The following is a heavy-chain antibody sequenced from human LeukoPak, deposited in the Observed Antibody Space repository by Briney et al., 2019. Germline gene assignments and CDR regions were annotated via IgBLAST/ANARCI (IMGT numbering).Heavy chain of an antibody. D-gene: IGHD3-22*01. V-gene: IGHV1-46*01. CDR2: INPSGGST. Sequence: ASVKVSCKASGYTFTSYYMHWVRQAPGQGLEWMGIINPSGGSTSYAQKFQGRVTITRNTSISTAYMELSSLRSEDTAVYYCAILHGYGSDWGQGTLVTVSS. J-gene: IGHJ4*02. CDR1: GYTFTSYY. CDR3: AILHGYGSD.